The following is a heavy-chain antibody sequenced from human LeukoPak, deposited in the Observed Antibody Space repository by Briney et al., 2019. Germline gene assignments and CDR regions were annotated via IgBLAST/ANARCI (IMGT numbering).Heavy chain of an antibody. CDR2: IYYSGNT. CDR3: ARTKPLDPFDF. CDR1: GGSISSYY. V-gene: IGHV4-59*01. Sequence: SEALSLTCTVSGGSISSYYWSWIRQPPGKGLEWIGYIYYSGNTYYNPSLKSRVTISVDTSKKQFSLRVNSVTAADTAVYYCARTKPLDPFDFWGQGTLVTVSS. J-gene: IGHJ3*01.